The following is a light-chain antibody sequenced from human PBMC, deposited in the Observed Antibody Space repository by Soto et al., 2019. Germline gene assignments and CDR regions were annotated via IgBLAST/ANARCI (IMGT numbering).Light chain of an antibody. CDR3: RRRSNWPLSYT. Sequence: EIVLTQSPATLSLSPGERATLSCRASQSVSSYLAWYQQKPGQAPRLLIYDASNRATGIPARFSGSGSGTGFTLTITILEPEDFAVYYCRRRSNWPLSYTFGEGTKLEIK. CDR2: DAS. V-gene: IGKV3-11*01. CDR1: QSVSSY. J-gene: IGKJ2*01.